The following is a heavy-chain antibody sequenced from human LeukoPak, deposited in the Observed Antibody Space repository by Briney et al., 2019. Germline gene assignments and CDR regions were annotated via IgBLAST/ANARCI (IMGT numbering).Heavy chain of an antibody. CDR1: GFTFSSYA. CDR3: ANTLDTAMVLPTFDY. CDR2: ISGSGGST. D-gene: IGHD5-18*01. J-gene: IGHJ4*02. Sequence: PGGSLRLSCAASGFTFSSYAMSWVRQAPGKGLEWVSAISGSGGSTYYADSVKGRFTISRDNSKNTLYLQMNSLRAEDTAVYYCANTLDTAMVLPTFDYWGQGTLVTVSS. V-gene: IGHV3-23*01.